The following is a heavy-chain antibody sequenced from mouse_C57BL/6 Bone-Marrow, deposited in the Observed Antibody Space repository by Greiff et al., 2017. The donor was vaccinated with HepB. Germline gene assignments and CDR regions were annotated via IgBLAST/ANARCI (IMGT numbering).Heavy chain of an antibody. V-gene: IGHV5-16*01. CDR2: INYDGSST. D-gene: IGHD2-1*01. CDR3: AREGGNYVNWYFDV. CDR1: GFTFSDYY. Sequence: EVQRVESEGGLVQPGSSMKLSCTASGFTFSDYYMAWVRQVPEKGLEWVANINYDGSSTYYLDSLKSRFIISRDNAKNILYLQMSSLKSEDTATYYCAREGGNYVNWYFDVWGTGTTVTVSS. J-gene: IGHJ1*03.